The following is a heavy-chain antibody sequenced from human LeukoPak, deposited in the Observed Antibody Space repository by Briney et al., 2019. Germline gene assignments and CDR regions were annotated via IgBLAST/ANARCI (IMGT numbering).Heavy chain of an antibody. CDR1: GFTISSYS. CDR2: IYSGGST. V-gene: IGHV3-53*04. Sequence: GGSLSLYCAASGFTISSYSMNWVRQAQGKGLEWVSVIYSGGSTYYADSVKGRFTISRQNSKNTLYLQMNSLRAEDTAVYYCARGAYFDYWGQGTLVTVSS. J-gene: IGHJ4*02. CDR3: ARGAYFDY.